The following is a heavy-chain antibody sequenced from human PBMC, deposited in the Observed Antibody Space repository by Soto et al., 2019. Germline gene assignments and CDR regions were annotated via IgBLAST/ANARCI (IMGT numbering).Heavy chain of an antibody. J-gene: IGHJ4*02. CDR2: IYYSGST. CDR1: GGSISSYY. CDR3: ARGGGVYYFDY. D-gene: IGHD2-8*02. V-gene: IGHV4-59*01. Sequence: XXTLSLPFTVSGGSISSYYWRWIRQPPGKGLEWIGYIYYSGSTNYNPSLKSRVTISVDTSKSQFSLKLRSVTAADTAVYYCARGGGVYYFDYWGQGTLVTVSS.